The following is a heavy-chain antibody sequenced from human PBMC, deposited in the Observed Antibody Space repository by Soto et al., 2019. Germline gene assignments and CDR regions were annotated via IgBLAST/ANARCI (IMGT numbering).Heavy chain of an antibody. CDR3: ARGGFDDIVTGYDYYYYGMDV. CDR2: INPNSGGT. D-gene: IGHD3-9*01. V-gene: IGHV1-2*04. J-gene: IGHJ6*02. Sequence: QVQLVQSGAEVKKPGASVKVSCKASGYTFTGYYMHWVRQAPGQGLEWMGWINPNSGGTNYAQKFQGWVTMTRDTSISTAYMERSRLRSDDTAVYYCARGGFDDIVTGYDYYYYGMDVWGQGTTVTVSS. CDR1: GYTFTGYY.